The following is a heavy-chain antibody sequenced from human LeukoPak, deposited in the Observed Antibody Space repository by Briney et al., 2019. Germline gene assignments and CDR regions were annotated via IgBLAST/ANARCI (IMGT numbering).Heavy chain of an antibody. J-gene: IGHJ4*02. CDR1: GFTFSSYA. V-gene: IGHV3-30-3*01. CDR2: ISYDGSNK. CDR3: ASDRWDY. Sequence: GRSLRLSCAASGFTFSSYAMHWVRQAPGKGLEWVAVISYDGSNKYYADSVKGQFTISRDNSKNTLYLQMNSLRAEDTAVYYCASDRWDYWGQGTLVTVSS.